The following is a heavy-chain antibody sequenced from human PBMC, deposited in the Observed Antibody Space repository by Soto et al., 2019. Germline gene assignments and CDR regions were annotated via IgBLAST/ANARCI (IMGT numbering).Heavy chain of an antibody. V-gene: IGHV3-30-3*01. Sequence: LRLSCAASGFTFSSYAMHWVRQAPGKGLEWVAVISYDGSNKYYADSVKGRFTISRDNSKNTLYLQMNSLRAEDTAVYYCARDSNPSGWNFDYWGQGTLVTVSS. CDR1: GFTFSSYA. CDR3: ARDSNPSGWNFDY. D-gene: IGHD6-19*01. CDR2: ISYDGSNK. J-gene: IGHJ4*02.